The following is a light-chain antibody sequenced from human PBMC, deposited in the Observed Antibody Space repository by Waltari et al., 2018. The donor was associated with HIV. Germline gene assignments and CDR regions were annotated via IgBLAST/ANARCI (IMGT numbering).Light chain of an antibody. J-gene: IGKJ4*01. CDR1: QHIDRY. Sequence: DIQITQSPSSLSASIGDRVTITCRTSQHIDRYLNWLQQLPGKAPSLLISSASTLHTGVPARFSATGSGTTFSLAIASLQPNDVATYYCQQTYTLPLTFGGGTTVEI. CDR2: SAS. V-gene: IGKV1-39*01. CDR3: QQTYTLPLT.